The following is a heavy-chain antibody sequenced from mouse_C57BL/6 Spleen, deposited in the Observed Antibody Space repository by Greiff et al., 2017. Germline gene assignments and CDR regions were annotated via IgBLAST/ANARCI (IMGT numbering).Heavy chain of an antibody. CDR3: ARGGYCDD. Sequence: QVHVKQPGAELVKPGASVKMSCKASGYTFTSYWITWVKQRPGQGLEWIGDIYPGSGSTNYNEKFKSKATLTVDTSSSTAYMQLSSLTSEDSAVYYWARGGYCDDGGQGTTLTVAS. V-gene: IGHV1-55*01. J-gene: IGHJ2*01. CDR1: GYTFTSYW. CDR2: IYPGSGST.